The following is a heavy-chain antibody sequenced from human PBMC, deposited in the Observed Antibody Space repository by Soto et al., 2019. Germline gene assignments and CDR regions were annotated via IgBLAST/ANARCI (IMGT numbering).Heavy chain of an antibody. V-gene: IGHV1-18*04. Sequence: ASVKVSCKASGYTFTSYGISWVRQAPGQGLEWMGWISAYNGNTNYAQKLQGRVTMTTDTSTSTAYMELRSLRSDDTAVYYCARLINEYSSWYTALAYWGQGTLVTVSS. CDR2: ISAYNGNT. D-gene: IGHD6-6*01. CDR1: GYTFTSYG. CDR3: ARLINEYSSWYTALAY. J-gene: IGHJ4*02.